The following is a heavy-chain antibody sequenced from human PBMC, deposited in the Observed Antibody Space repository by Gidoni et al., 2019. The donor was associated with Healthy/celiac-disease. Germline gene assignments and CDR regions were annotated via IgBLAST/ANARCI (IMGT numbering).Heavy chain of an antibody. CDR2: ISCSSSPI. V-gene: IGHV3-48*02. Sequence: EVQLVEFGGGLVQPGGSVRPSCSAPAVTFSSYTMNRVRQAPGKGLEWVSYISCSSSPIYSADSVKGQFTISRDNAKNSPHLQLSSLRDEDRAVYYCARDQGRDYYDSSGYYPFDYWGQGTLVTVSS. D-gene: IGHD3-22*01. CDR3: ARDQGRDYYDSSGYYPFDY. J-gene: IGHJ4*02. CDR1: AVTFSSYT.